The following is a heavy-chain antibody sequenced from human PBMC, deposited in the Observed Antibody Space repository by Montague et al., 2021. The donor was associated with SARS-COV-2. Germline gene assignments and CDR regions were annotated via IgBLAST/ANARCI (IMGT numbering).Heavy chain of an antibody. V-gene: IGHV4-4*02. CDR1: GGSISSINW. CDR2: IYHSGST. D-gene: IGHD3-3*01. CDR3: ARGYQLRFLEWSSRQSTFDY. Sequence: SETLSLTCVVSGGSISSINWWSWVRQPPGKGLEWIGEIYHSGSTNYNPSLKSRVTISVDTSKNQFSLKLSSVTAAATAVYYCARGYQLRFLEWSSRQSTFDYWGQGTLVTVSS. J-gene: IGHJ4*02.